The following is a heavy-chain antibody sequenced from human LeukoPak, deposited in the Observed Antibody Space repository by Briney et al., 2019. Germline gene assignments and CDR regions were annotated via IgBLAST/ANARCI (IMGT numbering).Heavy chain of an antibody. V-gene: IGHV4-38-2*01. Sequence: ASETLSLTCAVSGYSISSGFYWGWIRQPPGKGLEWIGSIYRSGTTYYNPSLKSRVTISVDTSKSQFSLKLSSVTAADTAVYYCAVKIQLWSYFDYWGQGTLVTVSS. D-gene: IGHD5-18*01. J-gene: IGHJ4*02. CDR3: AVKIQLWSYFDY. CDR2: IYRSGTT. CDR1: GYSISSGFY.